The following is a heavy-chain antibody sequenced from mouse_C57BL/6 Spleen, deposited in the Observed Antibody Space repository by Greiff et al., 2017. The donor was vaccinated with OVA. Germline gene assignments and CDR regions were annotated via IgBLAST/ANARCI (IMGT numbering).Heavy chain of an antibody. D-gene: IGHD1-1*01. V-gene: IGHV1-82*01. CDR3: ARCMPFYYYGSSSYYFDY. CDR1: GYAFSSSW. J-gene: IGHJ2*01. Sequence: QVQLQQSGPELVKPGASVKISCKASGYAFSSSWMNWVKQRPGKGLEWIGRIYPGDGDTNYNGKFNGKATLTADKSSSTAYMQLSSLTSEDSAVYFCARCMPFYYYGSSSYYFDYWGQGTTLTVSS. CDR2: IYPGDGDT.